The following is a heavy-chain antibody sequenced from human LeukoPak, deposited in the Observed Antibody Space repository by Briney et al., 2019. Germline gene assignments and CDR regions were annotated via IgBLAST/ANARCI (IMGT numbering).Heavy chain of an antibody. CDR3: AKRTGDRDYYGMDV. V-gene: IGHV3-23*01. CDR2: ITSSGGTT. J-gene: IGHJ6*02. Sequence: GGSLRLSCAASGFTFSSYAMHWVRQAPGKGLEWVSGITSSGGTTYYADSVKGRFTISRDNSKNTLYLQLNSLRAEDTAVYYCAKRTGDRDYYGMDVWGQGTTVTVSS. CDR1: GFTFSSYA.